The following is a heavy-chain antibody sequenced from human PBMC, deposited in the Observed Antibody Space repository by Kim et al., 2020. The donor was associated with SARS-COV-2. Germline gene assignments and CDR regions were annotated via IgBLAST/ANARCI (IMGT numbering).Heavy chain of an antibody. J-gene: IGHJ6*01. CDR2: ISPENGNT. CDR1: GYTFSRYT. CDR3: ARVGEGGYDGPGRFYLYY. Sequence: ASVKVSCKASGYTFSRYTIAWVRQAPGQGLEWLGWISPENGNTKYVEKFQDRLSMATDTSTTTAHMELRSLKADDTDGYDCARVGEGGYDGPGRFYLYY. D-gene: IGHD3-10*01. V-gene: IGHV1-18*01.